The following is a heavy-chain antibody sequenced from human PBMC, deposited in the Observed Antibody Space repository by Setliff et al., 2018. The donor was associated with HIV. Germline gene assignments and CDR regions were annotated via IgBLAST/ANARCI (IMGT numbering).Heavy chain of an antibody. Sequence: PSETLSLTCSVSGGSISDSHWNWIRQPAGKGLEWPGRFYTNGNTYYNPSLRSRVTVSVDTSKNRFTLKMTYMTAADTAIYYCANDRYAGSYYPDFWGRGIPVTVSS. CDR2: FYTNGNT. CDR3: ANDRYAGSYYPDF. CDR1: GGSISDSH. D-gene: IGHD2-21*01. V-gene: IGHV4-4*07. J-gene: IGHJ4*01.